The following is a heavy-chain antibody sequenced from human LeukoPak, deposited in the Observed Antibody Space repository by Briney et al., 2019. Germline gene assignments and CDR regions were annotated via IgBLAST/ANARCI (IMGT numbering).Heavy chain of an antibody. CDR1: GGSISRGGYF. CDR2: IFYSGST. D-gene: IGHD3-10*01. J-gene: IGHJ4*02. Sequence: SQTLSLTCTVSGGSISRGGYFWSWIRQPPGKGLECIGYIFYSGSTYYNPSLKSRVTISVDTSKNQFSLKLSSVTAADTAVYYCARVNPGPVFGFGGGFDYWGQGTLVTVSS. CDR3: ARVNPGPVFGFGGGFDY. V-gene: IGHV4-31*03.